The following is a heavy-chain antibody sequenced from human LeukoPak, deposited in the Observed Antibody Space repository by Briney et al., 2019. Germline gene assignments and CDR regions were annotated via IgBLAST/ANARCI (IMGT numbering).Heavy chain of an antibody. CDR1: GFTFSSYT. J-gene: IGHJ4*02. V-gene: IGHV3-23*01. CDR2: ITTGDGNT. D-gene: IGHD7-27*01. Sequence: GGSPRLSCTASGFTFSSYTMTWVRQAPGKGLKWVSTITTGDGNTYYADSVKGRFTVSRDDSKNTLYLQMNSLRAEDTAVYYCAKDGGLWVSAHWGDSWGRGTLVTVSS. CDR3: AKDGGLWVSAHWGDS.